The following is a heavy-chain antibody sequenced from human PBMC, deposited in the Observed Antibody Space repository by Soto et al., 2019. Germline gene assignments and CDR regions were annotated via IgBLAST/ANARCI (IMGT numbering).Heavy chain of an antibody. V-gene: IGHV3-30-3*01. CDR3: ARDQTGITTTGGGRIDY. D-gene: IGHD6-13*01. CDR2: ISYDGSNK. J-gene: IGHJ4*02. CDR1: GFTFSSHA. Sequence: QVQLVESGGGAVQPGRSLRLSCAASGFTFSSHAMHWVRQAPGKGLECVAIISYDGSNKYYGDSVRGRLTISRDNSKKTIYLQMNSLRAEDTAVYYCARDQTGITTTGGGRIDYWGQGTLVTVSS.